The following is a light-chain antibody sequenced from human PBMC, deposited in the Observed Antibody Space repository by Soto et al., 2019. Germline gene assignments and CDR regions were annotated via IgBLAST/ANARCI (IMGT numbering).Light chain of an antibody. Sequence: SYELTKPPSVSVAHGQTARITCGGNKIGSKSVHWYQQKPGQAPLLVVYDDSDRPSGIPERFSGSNSGNTATLTISRGEAGDEADYYCQVWDTSSDHYVFGTGTKLTVL. V-gene: IGLV3-21*02. CDR2: DDS. J-gene: IGLJ1*01. CDR3: QVWDTSSDHYV. CDR1: KIGSKS.